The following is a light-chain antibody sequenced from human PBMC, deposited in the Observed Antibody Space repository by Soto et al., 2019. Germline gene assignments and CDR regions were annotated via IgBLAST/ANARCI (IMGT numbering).Light chain of an antibody. CDR1: QSISSY. Sequence: DIQMTKSPSSLSASVGDRVTITCRASQSISSYLNWYQQKPGKAPKLLIYAASSLQNGVTSRFSGSGSGTILTLTIISLQPEDFATYYCQQSYRTPYPFGQGTKLEIK. V-gene: IGKV1-39*01. CDR2: AAS. CDR3: QQSYRTPYP. J-gene: IGKJ2*01.